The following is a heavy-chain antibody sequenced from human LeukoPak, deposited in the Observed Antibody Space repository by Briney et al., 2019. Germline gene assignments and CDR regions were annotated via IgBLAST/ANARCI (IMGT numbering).Heavy chain of an antibody. V-gene: IGHV4-34*01. CDR2: INHSGSN. D-gene: IGHD2-2*01. CDR1: GGSFHGYY. J-gene: IGHJ3*02. Sequence: PSETVSLTRAVYGGSFHGYYWSWIRQPPGKGREWIGEINHSGSNNYNPSLKSRVTLSVDTSKDQFSLKLSAVTAADTPVYYCASGLRDIVVVPAARDAFDIWGQGTMVTVSS. CDR3: ASGLRDIVVVPAARDAFDI.